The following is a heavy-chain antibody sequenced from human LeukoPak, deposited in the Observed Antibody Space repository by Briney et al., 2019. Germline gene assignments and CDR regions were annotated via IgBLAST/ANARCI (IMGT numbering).Heavy chain of an antibody. CDR3: ARDRAGEYYDILTGYYTGYYFDY. Sequence: GGSLRLSCSASGFKFSTFEMNWVRQAPGKGLEWIAYISISGNTIDYADSVKGRFTISRENGKSSLYLQMNSLRAEDTAVYYCARDRAGEYYDILTGYYTGYYFDYWGQGTLVTVSS. J-gene: IGHJ4*02. CDR1: GFKFSTFE. CDR2: ISISGNTI. D-gene: IGHD3-9*01. V-gene: IGHV3-48*03.